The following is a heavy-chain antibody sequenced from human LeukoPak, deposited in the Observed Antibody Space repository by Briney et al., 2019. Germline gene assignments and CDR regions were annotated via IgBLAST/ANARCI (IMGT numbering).Heavy chain of an antibody. D-gene: IGHD4-11*01. J-gene: IGHJ4*02. Sequence: GGSLRLSCAASGFTFSSYWMHWVRQAPGKGLMWVSRINSDGSRTNYADSVRGRFTISRDNAKSTLYLQMNSLRAEDTAVYYCTRVREDYTYFACWGQGTLVTVSS. V-gene: IGHV3-74*01. CDR1: GFTFSSYW. CDR3: TRVREDYTYFAC. CDR2: INSDGSRT.